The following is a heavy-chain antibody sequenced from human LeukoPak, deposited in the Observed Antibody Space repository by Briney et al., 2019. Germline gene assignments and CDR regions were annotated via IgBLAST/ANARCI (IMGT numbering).Heavy chain of an antibody. J-gene: IGHJ4*01. CDR1: GGSISSHY. Sequence: SETLSHTCTVSGGSISSHYWSWIRQTPGKGLEWIGQINYSGSTYHNPSLKSRVALSIDTSKNQFSLKVSSVTPADTAVYFCARDIEDVGATLYFEYWGHGTLVTVSS. V-gene: IGHV4-59*11. D-gene: IGHD1-26*01. CDR3: ARDIEDVGATLYFEY. CDR2: INYSGST.